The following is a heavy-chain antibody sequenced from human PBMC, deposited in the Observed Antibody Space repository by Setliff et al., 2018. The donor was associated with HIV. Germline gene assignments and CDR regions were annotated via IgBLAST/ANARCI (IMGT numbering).Heavy chain of an antibody. V-gene: IGHV3-43D*03. Sequence: PGESLRLSCAASGFTFDDYAMHWVRQVPGKGLEWVSLISWDGGSTYYSDSVKGRFTISRDNRKNSLFLQMNSLRAEDTAFYYCAKDTYTNGWHTTNFYHYGLEVWGQGTTVTVSS. D-gene: IGHD6-19*01. CDR2: ISWDGGST. J-gene: IGHJ6*02. CDR1: GFTFDDYA. CDR3: AKDTYTNGWHTTNFYHYGLEV.